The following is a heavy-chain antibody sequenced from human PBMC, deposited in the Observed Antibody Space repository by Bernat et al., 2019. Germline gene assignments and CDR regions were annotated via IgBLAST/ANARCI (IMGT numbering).Heavy chain of an antibody. D-gene: IGHD2-2*01. CDR1: GFTFSTFG. CDR2: ISYDGGNQ. J-gene: IGHJ4*02. Sequence: QVQLVESGGGVVQPGRSLRLSCAASGFTFSTFGMHRVRQAPGKGLEWVAAISYDGGNQYYGDSVKGRFTVSRDNSKNALYLQMTSLRVEDTAVYYCALPGGGEYCTSNRCSLDYWGQGTLVTVSS. CDR3: ALPGGGEYCTSNRCSLDY. V-gene: IGHV3-33*01.